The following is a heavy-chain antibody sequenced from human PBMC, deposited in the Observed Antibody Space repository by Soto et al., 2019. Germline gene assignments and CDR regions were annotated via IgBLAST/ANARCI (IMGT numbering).Heavy chain of an antibody. J-gene: IGHJ4*02. CDR2: ISGSGGDT. D-gene: IGHD3-3*01. CDR1: GFTFSSYA. V-gene: IGHV3-23*01. Sequence: GGSLRLSCAASGFTFSSYAVSWVRQAPGKGLEWVSAISGSGGDTYYADSVKGRFTISRDNSKNTLYLQMNSLRAEETAVYYCAKEDDFWSGYINYWGQGTLVTVSS. CDR3: AKEDDFWSGYINY.